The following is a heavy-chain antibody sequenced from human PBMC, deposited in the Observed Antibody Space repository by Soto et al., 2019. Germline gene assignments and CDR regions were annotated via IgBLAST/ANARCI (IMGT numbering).Heavy chain of an antibody. D-gene: IGHD6-6*01. V-gene: IGHV3-23*04. CDR1: GFTFSSYA. J-gene: IGHJ4*02. CDR3: AKEYSSSSRYFDY. Sequence: VQLVQSGAEVKKPGASVKVSCKASGFTFSSYAMSWVRQAPGKGLEWVSAISGSGGSTYYADSVKGRFTISRDNSKNTLYLQMNSLRAEDTAVYYCAKEYSSSSRYFDYWGQGTLVTVSS. CDR2: ISGSGGST.